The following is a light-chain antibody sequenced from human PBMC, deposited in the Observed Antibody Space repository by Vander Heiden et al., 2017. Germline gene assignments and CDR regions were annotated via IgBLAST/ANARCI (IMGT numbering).Light chain of an antibody. Sequence: EIMLTQSPATLSLSPGERATLPCRASQSVSSYLAWYQQKPGQAPRLLIYDASSMATGIPSRFSGSGSGTDFTLTISSLQPEDFAIYYCQQRSSWGVTFGPGTKVDIK. V-gene: IGKV3-11*01. CDR3: QQRSSWGVT. CDR1: QSVSSY. J-gene: IGKJ3*01. CDR2: DAS.